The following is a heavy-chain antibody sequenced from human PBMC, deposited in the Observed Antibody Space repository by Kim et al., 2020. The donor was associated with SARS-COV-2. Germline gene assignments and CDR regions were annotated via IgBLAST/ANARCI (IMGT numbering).Heavy chain of an antibody. V-gene: IGHV3-48*03. J-gene: IGHJ4*01. D-gene: IGHD3-16*01. CDR2: ITGTGIKT. Sequence: GGSLRLSCATSGFTFSSYGMTWVRQAPGKGLEWVSYITGTGIKTYYADSVRGRFTVSRDNAKTSVFLQMNSLRGEDTAVYFCARDGGWRDAYWGLGTPV. CDR3: ARDGGWRDAY. CDR1: GFTFSSYG.